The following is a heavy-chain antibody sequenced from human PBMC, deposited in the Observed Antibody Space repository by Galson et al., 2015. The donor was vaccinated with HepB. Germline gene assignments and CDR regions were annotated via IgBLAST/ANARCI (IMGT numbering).Heavy chain of an antibody. D-gene: IGHD2-15*01. Sequence: SVKVSCKASGYTFTSYGISWVRQAPGQGLEWMGWISAYNGNTNYAQKLQGRVTMTTDTSTSTAYMELRSLRSDDTAVYYCARDRGYCSGGSCLNWFDPWGQGTLVTVSS. V-gene: IGHV1-18*01. CDR2: ISAYNGNT. CDR1: GYTFTSYG. J-gene: IGHJ5*02. CDR3: ARDRGYCSGGSCLNWFDP.